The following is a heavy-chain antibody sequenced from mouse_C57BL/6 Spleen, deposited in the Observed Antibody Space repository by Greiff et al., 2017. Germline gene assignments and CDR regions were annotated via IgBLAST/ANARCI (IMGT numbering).Heavy chain of an antibody. Sequence: VKLQESGPELVKPGASVKISCKASGYAFSSSWMNWVKQRPGKGLEWIGRIYPGDGDTNYNGKFKGKATLTADKSSSTAYMQLSSLTSEDSAVYFCARKNDYDGNYFDDWGQGTTLTVSS. CDR3: ARKNDYDGNYFDD. CDR2: IYPGDGDT. V-gene: IGHV1-82*01. CDR1: GYAFSSSW. D-gene: IGHD2-4*01. J-gene: IGHJ2*01.